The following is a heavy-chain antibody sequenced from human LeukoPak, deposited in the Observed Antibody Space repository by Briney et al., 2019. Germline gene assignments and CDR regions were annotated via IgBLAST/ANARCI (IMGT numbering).Heavy chain of an antibody. CDR3: ARDKEDYYGSGSYFAAFDY. J-gene: IGHJ4*02. CDR1: GFTFSSYE. V-gene: IGHV3-48*03. CDR2: ISSSGSTI. Sequence: GGSLRLSCAAPGFTFSSYEMNWVRQAPGKGLEWVSYISSSGSTIYYADSVKGRFTISRDNAKNSLYLQMNSLRAEDTAVYYCARDKEDYYGSGSYFAAFDYWGQGTLVTVSS. D-gene: IGHD3-10*01.